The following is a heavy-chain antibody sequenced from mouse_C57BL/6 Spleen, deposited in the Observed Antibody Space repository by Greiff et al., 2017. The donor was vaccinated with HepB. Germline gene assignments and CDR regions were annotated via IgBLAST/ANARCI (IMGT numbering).Heavy chain of an antibody. J-gene: IGHJ3*01. CDR1: GFNITNTY. D-gene: IGHD2-3*01. CDR3: DGSELDDGYPAWFAY. CDR2: IYPANGNT. V-gene: IGHV14-3*01. Sequence: EVQLQQSVAELVRPGASVKLSCTASGFNITNTYMHWVKQRPEQGLEWIGRIYPANGNTKYAPKFQGKATITADTSSNTAYLQLSSLPSEDTAIYYCDGSELDDGYPAWFAYWGQGTLVTVSA.